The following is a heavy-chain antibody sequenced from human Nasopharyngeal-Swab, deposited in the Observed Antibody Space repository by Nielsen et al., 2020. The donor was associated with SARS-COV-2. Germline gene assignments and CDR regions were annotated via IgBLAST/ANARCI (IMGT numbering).Heavy chain of an antibody. Sequence: WIRQPPGKGLEWVAVISYDGSNKYYADSVKGRFTISRDNSKNTLYLQMNSLRAEDTAVYYCVRVSSSSTTNWFDPWGQGTLVTVSS. J-gene: IGHJ5*02. CDR2: ISYDGSNK. CDR3: VRVSSSSTTNWFDP. D-gene: IGHD6-6*01. V-gene: IGHV3-30*03.